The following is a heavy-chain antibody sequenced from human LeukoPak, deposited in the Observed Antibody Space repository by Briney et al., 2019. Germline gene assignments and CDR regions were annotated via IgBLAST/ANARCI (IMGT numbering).Heavy chain of an antibody. Sequence: GGSLRLSCAASGFTFSDYYMSWIRQAPGKGLEWVSYISSSGSTIYYADSVKGRFTISRDNAKNTLYLQMNSLRAEDTAVYYCASPRSYYYDSSGYYFHDAFDIWGQGTMVTVSS. CDR3: ASPRSYYYDSSGYYFHDAFDI. D-gene: IGHD3-22*01. J-gene: IGHJ3*02. CDR1: GFTFSDYY. CDR2: ISSSGSTI. V-gene: IGHV3-11*04.